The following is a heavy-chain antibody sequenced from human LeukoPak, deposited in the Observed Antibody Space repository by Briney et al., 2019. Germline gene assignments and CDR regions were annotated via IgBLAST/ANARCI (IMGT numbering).Heavy chain of an antibody. CDR2: IYYSGST. CDR3: ARLHYEAFDI. Sequence: SETLSLTCTVSGGSISSSSYYWGWIRQPPGKGLEWIGSIYYSGSTNYNPSLKSRVTISVDTSKNQFSLKLSSVTAADTAVYYCARLHYEAFDIWGQGTMVTVSS. CDR1: GGSISSSSYY. J-gene: IGHJ3*02. D-gene: IGHD4-17*01. V-gene: IGHV4-39*07.